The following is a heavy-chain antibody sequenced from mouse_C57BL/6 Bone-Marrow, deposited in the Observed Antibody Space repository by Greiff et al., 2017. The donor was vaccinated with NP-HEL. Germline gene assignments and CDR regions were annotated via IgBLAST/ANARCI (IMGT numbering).Heavy chain of an antibody. CDR2: IYPGSGNT. CDR3: ARGYIGSSYVAWFAY. Sequence: VQLQQSGAELVRPGASVKLSCKASGYTFTDYYINWVKQRPRQGLEWIARIYPGSGNTYYNEKFKGKATLTAEKSSSTAYMQLSSLTSEDSAVYFCARGYIGSSYVAWFAYWGQGTLVTVSA. CDR1: GYTFTDYY. D-gene: IGHD1-1*01. J-gene: IGHJ3*01. V-gene: IGHV1-76*01.